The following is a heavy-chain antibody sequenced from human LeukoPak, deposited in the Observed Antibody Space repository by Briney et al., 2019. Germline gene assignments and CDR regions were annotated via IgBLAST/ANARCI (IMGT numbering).Heavy chain of an antibody. Sequence: ASVQVSCQASGGTFSRYAISWVRQAPGQGLEWMGGIIPIFGTANYAQKFQGRVTITADKSTSTAYMELSSLRSEDTAVYYCARATAAGTDIDYWGQGTLVTVSS. CDR1: GGTFSRYA. CDR3: ARATAAGTDIDY. J-gene: IGHJ4*02. V-gene: IGHV1-69*06. D-gene: IGHD6-13*01. CDR2: IIPIFGTA.